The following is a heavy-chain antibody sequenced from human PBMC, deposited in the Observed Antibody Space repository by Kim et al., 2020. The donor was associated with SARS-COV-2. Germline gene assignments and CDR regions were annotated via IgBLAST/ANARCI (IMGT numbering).Heavy chain of an antibody. Sequence: GGSLRLSCAAPGFTVSSNYMSWVRQAPGKGLEWVSVIYSGGSTYYADSVKGRFTISRHNSKNTLYLQMNSLRAEDTAVYYCAREGPRGTPDYWGQGTLVTVSS. V-gene: IGHV3-53*04. J-gene: IGHJ4*02. CDR1: GFTVSSNY. CDR2: IYSGGST. CDR3: AREGPRGTPDY. D-gene: IGHD1-1*01.